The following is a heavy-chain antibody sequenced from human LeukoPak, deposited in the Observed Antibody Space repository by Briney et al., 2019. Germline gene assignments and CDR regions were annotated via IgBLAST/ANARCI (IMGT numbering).Heavy chain of an antibody. CDR3: AKGYGSGHLYFDN. CDR2: ISYDGSNK. Sequence: GRSLRLSCAASGFTFSSYAMHWVRQAPGKGLEWVADISYDGSNKYHADSVEGRFTISRDNSKNTLYLQMNSLRAEDTAVYYCAKGYGSGHLYFDNWGQGTLVIVSA. D-gene: IGHD3-10*01. J-gene: IGHJ4*02. CDR1: GFTFSSYA. V-gene: IGHV3-30*18.